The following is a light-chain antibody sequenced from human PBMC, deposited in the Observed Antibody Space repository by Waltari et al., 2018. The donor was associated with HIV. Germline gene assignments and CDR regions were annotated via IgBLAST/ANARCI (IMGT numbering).Light chain of an antibody. CDR3: QTWGSGIHVV. J-gene: IGLJ2*01. V-gene: IGLV4-69*01. CDR2: VNSDGSH. Sequence: QLALTQSPSASASVGASVNLTCTLSSRHSNYDTAWHHQQQEKRPRYLMKVNSDGSHKKEDGVPDRFSGSSSGAERYLTISSLQSEDEGDYYCQTWGSGIHVVFGGGTKVTVL. CDR1: SRHSNYD.